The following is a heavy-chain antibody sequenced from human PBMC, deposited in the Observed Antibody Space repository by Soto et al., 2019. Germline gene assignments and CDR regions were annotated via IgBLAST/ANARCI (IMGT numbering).Heavy chain of an antibody. CDR1: GGSISSYY. J-gene: IGHJ4*02. V-gene: IGHV4-59*01. CDR3: ARDIDYPWAY. D-gene: IGHD4-17*01. CDR2: IYYSGST. Sequence: SETLSLTCTVSGGSISSYYWSWIRQPPGKGLEWIGYIYYSGSTNYNPSLKSRVTIPVDTSKNQFSMKLSSVTAADTAVYYCARDIDYPWAYWGQGTLVTVSS.